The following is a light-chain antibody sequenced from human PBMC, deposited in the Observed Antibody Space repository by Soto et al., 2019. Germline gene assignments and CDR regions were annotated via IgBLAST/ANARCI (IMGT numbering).Light chain of an antibody. CDR1: SSDIGGYNY. V-gene: IGLV2-14*01. CDR2: EVS. J-gene: IGLJ1*01. Sequence: QSALTQPRSVSGSPGQSITISCAGTSSDIGGYNYVSWYQQHPGKAPKVMIYEVSNRPSGVSNRFSGSKSGNTASLTISGLQAEDEADYYCSSYTSSSTLYVFGSGTKVTVL. CDR3: SSYTSSSTLYV.